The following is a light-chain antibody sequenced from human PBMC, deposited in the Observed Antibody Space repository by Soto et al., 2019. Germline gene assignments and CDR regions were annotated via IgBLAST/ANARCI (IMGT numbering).Light chain of an antibody. Sequence: VMTQSPATLSVSPGERATLSCWARETVATNLAWYQQKPGQAPRLPISGASTRAAGISDRFRGSGSGTEFTLTISSLRSEDSAIYYCQQYFEWPPMTFGQGTKVEI. CDR3: QQYFEWPPMT. CDR2: GAS. CDR1: ETVATN. V-gene: IGKV3-15*01. J-gene: IGKJ1*01.